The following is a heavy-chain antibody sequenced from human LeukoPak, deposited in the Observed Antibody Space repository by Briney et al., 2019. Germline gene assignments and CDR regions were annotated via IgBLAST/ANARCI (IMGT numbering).Heavy chain of an antibody. Sequence: GASVKVSCKASGYTFTSYDINWVRQATGQGLEWMGWISGYNGNTNYAQNLQGRVTMTTDTSTSTVYMELRSLRSDDTAVYYCAREVEASGVDYWGQGTLVTVSS. CDR3: AREVEASGVDY. J-gene: IGHJ4*02. CDR1: GYTFTSYD. D-gene: IGHD2-15*01. CDR2: ISGYNGNT. V-gene: IGHV1-18*01.